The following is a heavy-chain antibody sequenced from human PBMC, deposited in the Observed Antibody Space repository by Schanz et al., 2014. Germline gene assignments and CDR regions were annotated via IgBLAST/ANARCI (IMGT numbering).Heavy chain of an antibody. V-gene: IGHV3-11*05. CDR2: ISDSGTYT. D-gene: IGHD6-19*01. CDR1: GFPFSDYF. J-gene: IGHJ4*02. Sequence: VQLVESGGGLVQPGGSLRLSCAASGFPFSDYFMAWIRQPPGKGLEWLSYISDSGTYTNYADSVKGRFTISRDNAKSSLYLQMNSLRVEDTAVYYCAASSGWHPSTDYWGQGTLVTVSS. CDR3: AASSGWHPSTDY.